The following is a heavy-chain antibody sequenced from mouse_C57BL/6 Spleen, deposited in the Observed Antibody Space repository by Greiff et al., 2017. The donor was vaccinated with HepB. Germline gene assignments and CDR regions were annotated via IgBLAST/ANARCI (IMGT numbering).Heavy chain of an antibody. CDR1: GYTFTDYY. CDR3: ARRGMVKYYFDD. D-gene: IGHD2-3*01. V-gene: IGHV1-19*01. J-gene: IGHJ2*01. Sequence: EVQLQQSGPVLVKPGASVKMSCKASGYTFTDYYMNWVKQSHGKSLEWIGVINPYNGGTSYNQKFKGKATLTVDKSSSTAYMELNSLTSEDSAVYYCARRGMVKYYFDDWGQGTTLTVSS. CDR2: INPYNGGT.